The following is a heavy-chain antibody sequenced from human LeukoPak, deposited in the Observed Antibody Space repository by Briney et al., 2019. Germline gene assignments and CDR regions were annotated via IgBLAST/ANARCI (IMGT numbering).Heavy chain of an antibody. J-gene: IGHJ5*02. V-gene: IGHV3-30-3*01. Sequence: LSLTYTVSGGSISSYYWSWIRQPPGKGLEWVAVISSDGNNKYYGDSVKGRFTISRDNSKNTLYLQMNSLRAEDTAVYWCSRDYCTTTSCPDNWFDPWGQGTLVTVSS. CDR1: GGSISSYY. D-gene: IGHD2-2*01. CDR2: ISSDGNNK. CDR3: SRDYCTTTSCPDNWFDP.